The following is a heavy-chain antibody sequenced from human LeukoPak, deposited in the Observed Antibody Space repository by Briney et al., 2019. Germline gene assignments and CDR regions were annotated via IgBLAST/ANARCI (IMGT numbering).Heavy chain of an antibody. J-gene: IGHJ5*02. CDR2: IIPIFGTA. Sequence: SVKVSCKASGGTFSSYAISWVRQAPGQGLEWMGGIIPIFGTANYAQKFQGRVTITTDESTSTAYMELSSLRSEDTAVYYCARDTYCSGGSCSIGGLDPWGQGTLVTVSS. CDR1: GGTFSSYA. D-gene: IGHD2-15*01. CDR3: ARDTYCSGGSCSIGGLDP. V-gene: IGHV1-69*05.